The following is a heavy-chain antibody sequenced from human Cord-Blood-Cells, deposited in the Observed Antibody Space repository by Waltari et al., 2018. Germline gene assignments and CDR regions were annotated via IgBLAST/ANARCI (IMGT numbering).Heavy chain of an antibody. J-gene: IGHJ4*02. Sequence: EVQLVESGGGLVKPGGSLRLSCAASGFTFSNAWMSWVRQAPGKGLEWVGRIKSKTDGGTTDYAAPVKGRFTISREDSKNTLYLQMNSLKTEDTDVYYCTTYFSSGSYYFDYWGQGTLVTVSS. CDR1: GFTFSNAW. CDR3: TTYFSSGSYYFDY. CDR2: IKSKTDGGTT. V-gene: IGHV3-15*01. D-gene: IGHD1-26*01.